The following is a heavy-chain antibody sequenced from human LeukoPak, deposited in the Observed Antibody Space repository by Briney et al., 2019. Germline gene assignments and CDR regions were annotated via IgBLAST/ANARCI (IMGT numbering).Heavy chain of an antibody. J-gene: IGHJ4*02. CDR1: GFSFSTYV. D-gene: IGHD2-21*02. Sequence: PGGSLRLSCAASGFSFSTYVMHWVRQAPGKGLVWVSRISHDGTITTYADSVKGRFTISRDNAKNTLYLQMHSLRVEDTAVYYCARDRDWLISDWGQGTLVTVSS. CDR2: ISHDGTIT. V-gene: IGHV3-74*01. CDR3: ARDRDWLISD.